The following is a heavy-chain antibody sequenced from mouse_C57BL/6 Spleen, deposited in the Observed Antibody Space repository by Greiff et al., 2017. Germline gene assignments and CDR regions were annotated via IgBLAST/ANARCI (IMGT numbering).Heavy chain of an antibody. D-gene: IGHD2-4*01. CDR2: INYDGSST. CDR1: GFTFSDYY. V-gene: IGHV5-16*01. Sequence: EVHLVESEGGLVQPGSSMKLSCTASGFTFSDYYMAWVRQVPEKGLEWVANINYDGSSTYYLDSLKSRFIISRDNAKNILYLQMSSLKSEDTATYYCARELYDYDVMDYWGQGTSVTVSS. J-gene: IGHJ4*01. CDR3: ARELYDYDVMDY.